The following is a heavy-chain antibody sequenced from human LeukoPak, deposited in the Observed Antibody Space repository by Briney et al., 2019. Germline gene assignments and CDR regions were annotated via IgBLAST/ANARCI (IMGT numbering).Heavy chain of an antibody. CDR2: IIPIFGTA. J-gene: IGHJ6*03. Sequence: SVKVSCKSFGYTFTSNYMHWVRQAPGQGLEWMGGIIPIFGTANYAQKFQGRVTITADKSTSTAYMELSSLRSEDTAVYYCARDLIAARLRFYYYYMDVWGKGTTVTVSS. CDR3: ARDLIAARLRFYYYYMDV. CDR1: GYTFTSNY. V-gene: IGHV1-69*06. D-gene: IGHD6-6*01.